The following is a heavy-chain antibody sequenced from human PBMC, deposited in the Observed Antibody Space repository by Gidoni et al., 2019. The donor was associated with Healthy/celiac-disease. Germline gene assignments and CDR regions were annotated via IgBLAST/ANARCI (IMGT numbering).Heavy chain of an antibody. CDR1: GYTLTELS. Sequence: QVQPVQSGAEVKKPGASVKVSCKASGYTLTELSMHRVRQAPGKGLEWMGGFDPEDGETIYAQKFQGRVTMTEDTSTDAAYMELSSLRSEDTAVYYCATFPRPGIAAAGTRRYFDLWGRGTLVTVSS. J-gene: IGHJ2*01. CDR2: FDPEDGET. V-gene: IGHV1-24*01. D-gene: IGHD6-13*01. CDR3: ATFPRPGIAAAGTRRYFDL.